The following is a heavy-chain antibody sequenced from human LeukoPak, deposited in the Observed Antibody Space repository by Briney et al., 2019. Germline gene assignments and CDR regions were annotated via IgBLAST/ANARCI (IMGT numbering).Heavy chain of an antibody. V-gene: IGHV1-69*10. CDR3: ARNVDTAMLPIDY. D-gene: IGHD5-18*01. J-gene: IGHJ4*02. Sequence: SVKVSCKASGGTFSSYAISWVRQAPGQGLEWMGGIIPIFGIANYAQKFQGRVTITADKSTSTAYMELSSLRSEDTAVYYCARNVDTAMLPIDYWGQGTLVTVSS. CDR1: GGTFSSYA. CDR2: IIPIFGIA.